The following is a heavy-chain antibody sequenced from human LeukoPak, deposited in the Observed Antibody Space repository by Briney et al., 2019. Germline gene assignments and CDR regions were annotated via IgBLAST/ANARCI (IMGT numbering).Heavy chain of an antibody. J-gene: IGHJ4*02. CDR1: GGSISTYY. CDR3: AREAVAGTIGYFHY. V-gene: IGHV4-59*01. Sequence: SETLSLTCTVSGGSISTYYWSWIRQPPGKGLEWIGYIYYSGSTNYNPSLKSRVTISVDTSKNQFSLKLSSVTAADTAVYYCAREAVAGTIGYFHYWGQGTLVTVSS. CDR2: IYYSGST. D-gene: IGHD6-19*01.